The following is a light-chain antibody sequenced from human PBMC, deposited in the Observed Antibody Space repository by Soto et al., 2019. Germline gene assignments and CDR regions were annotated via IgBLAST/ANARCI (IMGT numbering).Light chain of an antibody. CDR2: DVS. Sequence: QSALTQPASVSGSPGQSITIPCTGTSSDVGGYNYVSWYQQYPGKAPKLMIYDVSNRPSGVSNRFSASKSGNTASLTISGHQAEDEANYYCSSYTSHNLVLFGGGTKLTVL. V-gene: IGLV2-14*01. CDR3: SSYTSHNLVL. CDR1: SSDVGGYNY. J-gene: IGLJ2*01.